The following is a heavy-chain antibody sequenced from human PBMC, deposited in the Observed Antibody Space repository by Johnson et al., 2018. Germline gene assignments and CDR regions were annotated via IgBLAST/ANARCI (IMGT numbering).Heavy chain of an antibody. CDR1: GFAFSRYA. Sequence: VQLVQSGGGLVQAGGSLRLSCAASGFAFSRYAMSWVRQAPGKGLEWVSSINYNGGSTFYADSVKGRFTISRDNAKNTLYLQVNSLRAEDTAVYYCENLPLGFGELLVYRDVWGKGTTVTVSS. V-gene: IGHV3-23*04. CDR3: ENLPLGFGELLVYRDV. J-gene: IGHJ6*03. D-gene: IGHD3-10*01. CDR2: INYNGGST.